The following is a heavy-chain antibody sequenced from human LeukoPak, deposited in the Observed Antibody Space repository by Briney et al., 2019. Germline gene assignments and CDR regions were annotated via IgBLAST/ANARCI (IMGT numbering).Heavy chain of an antibody. CDR3: ARAIGRGETRIAAAGWFDP. J-gene: IGHJ5*02. Sequence: ASVKVSCKASGYTFTSYAMHWVRQAPGQRLEWMVWINAGNGNTKYSQKFQGRVTITRDTSASTAYMELSSLRSEDTAVYYCARAIGRGETRIAAAGWFDPWGQGTLVTVSS. D-gene: IGHD6-13*01. CDR1: GYTFTSYA. V-gene: IGHV1-3*01. CDR2: INAGNGNT.